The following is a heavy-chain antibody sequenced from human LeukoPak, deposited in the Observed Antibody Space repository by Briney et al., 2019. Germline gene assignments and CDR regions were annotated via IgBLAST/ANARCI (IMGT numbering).Heavy chain of an antibody. J-gene: IGHJ5*02. CDR2: IKSKTDGGTT. Sequence: GGSLRLSCAASGFTFSNAWMSWVRQAPGKGLEWVGRIKSKTDGGTTDYAAPVKGRFTISRDDSKNTLYLQMNSLKTEDTAVYYCTPDPTPILRRVNWFDPWGQGTLVTVSS. CDR1: GFTFSNAW. V-gene: IGHV3-15*01. CDR3: TPDPTPILRRVNWFDP. D-gene: IGHD2-15*01.